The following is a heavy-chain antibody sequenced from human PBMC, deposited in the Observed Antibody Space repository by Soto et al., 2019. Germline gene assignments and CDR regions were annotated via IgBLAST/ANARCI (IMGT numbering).Heavy chain of an antibody. CDR2: FDPEDGET. D-gene: IGHD3-3*01. Sequence: ASVKVSCKVSGYTLTELSMHCVRQAPGKGLEWMGGFDPEDGETIYAQKCQGRVTMTEDTSTDTAYMELSSLRAEDTAGYYCATGSYYDFGSGSQTSAFDIWGQGTVVTVSS. J-gene: IGHJ3*02. CDR3: ATGSYYDFGSGSQTSAFDI. CDR1: GYTLTELS. V-gene: IGHV1-24*01.